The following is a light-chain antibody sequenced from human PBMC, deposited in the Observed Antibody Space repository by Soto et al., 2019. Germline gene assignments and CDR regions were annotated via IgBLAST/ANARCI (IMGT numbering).Light chain of an antibody. V-gene: IGLV2-14*02. Sequence: QSVLTQPASVSGSPGQSITLSCTGTSSDIGNYNLVSWYQQHPGKAPKLLIYDVSNRPSGVSNRFSGSKSGNTASLTISGLQAEDEADYYCSSYRSGSTLYVFGTGTKVTV. CDR1: SSDIGNYNL. CDR3: SSYRSGSTLYV. J-gene: IGLJ1*01. CDR2: DVS.